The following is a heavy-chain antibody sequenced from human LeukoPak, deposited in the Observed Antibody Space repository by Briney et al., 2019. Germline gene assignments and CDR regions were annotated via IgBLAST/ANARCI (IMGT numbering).Heavy chain of an antibody. D-gene: IGHD6-13*01. CDR2: VSGNGGST. Sequence: GGSLRLSCAASGFTFSSYVMSWVRQTPGKGLEWVSGVSGNGGSTYYADSVKGRFTISRDNSKNTLYLQMNSLRAEDTAVYYCAKWAAGTFFDYWGQGTLVTVSS. J-gene: IGHJ4*02. CDR1: GFTFSSYV. CDR3: AKWAAGTFFDY. V-gene: IGHV3-23*01.